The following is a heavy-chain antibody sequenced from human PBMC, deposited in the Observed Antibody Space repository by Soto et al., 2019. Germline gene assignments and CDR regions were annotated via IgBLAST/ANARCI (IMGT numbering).Heavy chain of an antibody. CDR2: INHSGNT. CDR3: ARHHVRGRTIAGAAEF. D-gene: IGHD1-26*01. Sequence: QVQLQQWGAGLLKPSETLSLTCAVYGKSLSGYYWSWIRQPPGKALEWIEEINHSGNTNYNPSLKSRVTISVDTSKNQLCLNLSSVTAADTAMYYCARHHVRGRTIAGAAEFWGQGTLVTVSS. CDR1: GKSLSGYY. V-gene: IGHV4-34*01. J-gene: IGHJ4*02.